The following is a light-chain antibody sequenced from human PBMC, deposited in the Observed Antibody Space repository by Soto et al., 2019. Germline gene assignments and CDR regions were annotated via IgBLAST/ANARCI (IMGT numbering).Light chain of an antibody. Sequence: DIQMTHSPSSLSASVGDRVTITCRASQNIGNYLHWYQQQPGKAPKLLIYSVSTLQTGVPSRFSGSGSGTDFTLTISSMQPEDSSTFYCLQRYNDPTWTFGQGTKVEIK. J-gene: IGKJ1*01. CDR1: QNIGNY. CDR3: LQRYNDPTWT. CDR2: SVS. V-gene: IGKV1-39*01.